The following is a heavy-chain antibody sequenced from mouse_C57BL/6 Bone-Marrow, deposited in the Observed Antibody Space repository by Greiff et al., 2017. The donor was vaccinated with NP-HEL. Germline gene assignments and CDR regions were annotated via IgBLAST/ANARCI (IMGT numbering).Heavy chain of an antibody. CDR3: AKREGAYDYDDYYAMDY. CDR2: IWGGGST. J-gene: IGHJ4*01. D-gene: IGHD2-4*01. V-gene: IGHV2-9*01. CDR1: GFSLTSYG. Sequence: VMLVESGPGLVAPSQSLSITCTVSGFSLTSYGVDWVRQPPGKGLEWLGVIWGGGSTNYNSALMSRLSISKDNSKSQVFLKMNSLQTDDTAMYYCAKREGAYDYDDYYAMDYWGQGTSVTVSS.